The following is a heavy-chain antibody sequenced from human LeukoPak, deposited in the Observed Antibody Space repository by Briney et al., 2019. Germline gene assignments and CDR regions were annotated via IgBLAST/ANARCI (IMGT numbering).Heavy chain of an antibody. D-gene: IGHD3-10*01. CDR1: GFTFSSYS. J-gene: IGHJ4*02. Sequence: PGGSLRLSCAASGFTFSSYSMNWVRQAPGKGLEWVSSISSSSSYIYYADSVKGRFTISRDNAKNSLYLQMNSLRAEDTAVYYCARDKGFDLSRGHGSGSPQWGQGTLVTVSS. CDR3: ARDKGFDLSRGHGSGSPQ. V-gene: IGHV3-21*01. CDR2: ISSSSSYI.